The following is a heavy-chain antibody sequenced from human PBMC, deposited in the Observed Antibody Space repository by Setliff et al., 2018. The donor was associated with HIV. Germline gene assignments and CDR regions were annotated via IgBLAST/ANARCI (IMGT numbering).Heavy chain of an antibody. D-gene: IGHD2-15*01. V-gene: IGHV1-3*01. CDR3: ARDLYCSGGSCYWIAY. CDR1: GYIFTNYA. CDR2: INAGNGNT. Sequence: ASVKVSCKASGYIFTNYAIHWVRQAPGQRLEWMGWINAGNGNTKYSQKLQGRVAITRDTAASTAYMMLSSLRSEDTAVYYCARDLYCSGGSCYWIAYWGQGTLVTVSS. J-gene: IGHJ4*02.